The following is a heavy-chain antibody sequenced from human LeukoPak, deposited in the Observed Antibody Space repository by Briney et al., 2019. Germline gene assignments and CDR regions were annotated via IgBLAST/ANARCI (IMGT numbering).Heavy chain of an antibody. Sequence: GGSLRLSCAASGFTFSSCAMYWVRQAPGKGLEWVSAITGSGGSTYYADSVKGRFTISRDNSKNTLYLQMNSLRAEDTAVYYCAKAQVGAILHAFDIWGQGTMVTVSS. V-gene: IGHV3-23*01. CDR2: ITGSGGST. CDR1: GFTFSSCA. J-gene: IGHJ3*02. D-gene: IGHD1-26*01. CDR3: AKAQVGAILHAFDI.